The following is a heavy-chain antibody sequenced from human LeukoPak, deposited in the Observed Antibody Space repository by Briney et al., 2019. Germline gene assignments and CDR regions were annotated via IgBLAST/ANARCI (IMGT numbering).Heavy chain of an antibody. V-gene: IGHV4-59*01. CDR1: GGSISNYH. D-gene: IGHD6-25*01. CDR2: IYYTGVT. Sequence: SETLSLTCTVSGGSISNYHWSWIRQPPGKGLEHIGYIYYTGVTNYSPSLKSRVTMSLDTSKDQFSLRLTSVTAADTAIYYCARTARLPNSWGQGTLVTVSS. CDR3: ARTARLPNS. J-gene: IGHJ4*02.